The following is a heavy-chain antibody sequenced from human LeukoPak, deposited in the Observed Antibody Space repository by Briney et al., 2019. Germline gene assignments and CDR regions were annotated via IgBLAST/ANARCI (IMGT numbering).Heavy chain of an antibody. CDR3: ARAVEVYYYGMDV. V-gene: IGHV4-30-4*01. CDR2: IYYSGST. CDR1: GGSISSGDYY. D-gene: IGHD2-15*01. J-gene: IGHJ6*02. Sequence: KSSQTLSLTCTVSGGSISSGDYYWSWIRQPPRKGLEWIGYIYYSGSTYYNPSLKSRVTVSIDTSKNQFSLKLSSVTAADTAVYYCARAVEVYYYGMDVWGQGTTVTVSS.